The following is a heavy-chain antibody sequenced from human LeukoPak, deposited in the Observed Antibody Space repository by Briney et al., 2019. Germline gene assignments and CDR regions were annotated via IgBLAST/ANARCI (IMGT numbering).Heavy chain of an antibody. V-gene: IGHV3-30*18. J-gene: IGHJ6*02. CDR2: ISYEGSNK. CDR1: GFTFSSYG. Sequence: GGSLRLSCAASGFTFSSYGMHWVRQAPGKGLEWVAVISYEGSNKYYADSVKGRFTISRDNSKNTLYLQMNSLRAEDTAVYYCAKVARYSYGPNYYYGMDVWGQGTTVTVSS. CDR3: AKVARYSYGPNYYYGMDV. D-gene: IGHD5-18*01.